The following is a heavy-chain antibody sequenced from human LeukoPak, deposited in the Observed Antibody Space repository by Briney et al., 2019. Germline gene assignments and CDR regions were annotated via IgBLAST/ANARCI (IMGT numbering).Heavy chain of an antibody. Sequence: PGASVKVSCKASGGTFSSYAISWVRQAPGQGLEWMGGIIPIFGTANYAQKFQGRVTITADESTSTAYMELSSLRSEDTAVYYCAREVLDDYGGNSYGIDVWGQGTTVTVSS. CDR1: GGTFSSYA. V-gene: IGHV1-69*13. CDR3: AREVLDDYGGNSYGIDV. J-gene: IGHJ6*02. D-gene: IGHD4-23*01. CDR2: IIPIFGTA.